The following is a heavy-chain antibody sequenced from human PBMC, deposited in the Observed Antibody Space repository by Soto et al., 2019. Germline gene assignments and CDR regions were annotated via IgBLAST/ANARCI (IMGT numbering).Heavy chain of an antibody. D-gene: IGHD2-15*01. CDR3: AVYCSGGSCHPYYGMDV. Sequence: QVPLVQSGAEVKKPGSSVKVSCKASGGTFSSYAISWVRQAPGQGLEWMGGIIPIFGTANYAQKFQGRVTITADESTSTAYIELSSLRSEDTVVYYCAVYCSGGSCHPYYGMDVWGQGTTVTVSS. J-gene: IGHJ6*02. V-gene: IGHV1-69*01. CDR1: GGTFSSYA. CDR2: IIPIFGTA.